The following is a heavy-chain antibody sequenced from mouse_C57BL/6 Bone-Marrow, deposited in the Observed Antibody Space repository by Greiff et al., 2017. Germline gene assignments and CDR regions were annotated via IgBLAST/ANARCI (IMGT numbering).Heavy chain of an antibody. CDR2: ISSGGSYT. D-gene: IGHD1-1*01. CDR3: ARLPYYYGSSYGWFAY. J-gene: IGHJ3*01. Sequence: DVQLQESGGDLVKPGGSLKLSCAASGFTFSSYGMSWVRQTPDKRLEWVATISSGGSYTDYPDSVQGRFTIPRDNAKNTLYLQMSSLKSEDTAMYYCARLPYYYGSSYGWFAYWGQGTLVTVSA. V-gene: IGHV5-6*01. CDR1: GFTFSSYG.